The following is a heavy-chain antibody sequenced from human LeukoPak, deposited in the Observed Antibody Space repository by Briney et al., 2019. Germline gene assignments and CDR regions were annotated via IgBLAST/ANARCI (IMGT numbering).Heavy chain of an antibody. CDR2: IYYSVST. Sequence: SETLSLTCTVYGGSISSSSYYWGWIRQPPGKGLEWIRSIYYSVSTYYNPSLKSRVTISVDTSKNQFSLKLSSVTAADTAVYYCARVAAAAELSFDYWGQGTLVTVSS. CDR1: GGSISSSSYY. J-gene: IGHJ4*02. D-gene: IGHD6-13*01. CDR3: ARVAAAAELSFDY. V-gene: IGHV4-39*01.